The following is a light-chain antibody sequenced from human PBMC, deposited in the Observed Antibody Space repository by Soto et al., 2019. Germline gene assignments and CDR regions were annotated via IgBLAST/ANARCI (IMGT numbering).Light chain of an antibody. CDR1: ESVSRK. CDR2: DAA. CDR3: QQYNSWPPIT. V-gene: IGKV3-15*01. J-gene: IGKJ5*01. Sequence: EVVMTQSPATLSLSPGERATLSWRASESVSRKLACYQKKPGQAPRLLIYDAATSATGVPDRFSRGGSGTEFTLTISSLQSEDFVAYYCQQYNSWPPITFGQGTRLEIK.